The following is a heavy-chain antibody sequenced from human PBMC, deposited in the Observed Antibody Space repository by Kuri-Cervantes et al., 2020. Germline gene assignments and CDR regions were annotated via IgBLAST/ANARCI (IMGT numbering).Heavy chain of an antibody. CDR3: ARVLLVRRYYYVSSGYYYLDY. Sequence: SETLSLTCAVYGGSFSGYYWSWIRQPPGKGLEWIGEINHSGSTYYNPSLKSRVTISVDTSKNQFSLKLSSVTAADPAVYYCARVLLVRRYYYVSSGYYYLDYWGQGTLVTVSS. CDR1: GGSFSGYY. V-gene: IGHV4-34*01. J-gene: IGHJ4*02. D-gene: IGHD3-22*01. CDR2: INHSGST.